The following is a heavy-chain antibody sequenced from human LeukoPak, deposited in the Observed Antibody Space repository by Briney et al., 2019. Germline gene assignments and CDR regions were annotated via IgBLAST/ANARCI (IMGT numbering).Heavy chain of an antibody. Sequence: PEASVKVSCKASGYTFTGYYVHWVRQAPGQGLEWMGRINPNSGGTNYAQKFQGRVTMTRDTSISTVYMELSRLRSDDTAVYYCARVGYYESSGYYEYWGQGTLVTVSS. D-gene: IGHD3-22*01. CDR2: INPNSGGT. CDR3: ARVGYYESSGYYEY. V-gene: IGHV1-2*06. CDR1: GYTFTGYY. J-gene: IGHJ4*02.